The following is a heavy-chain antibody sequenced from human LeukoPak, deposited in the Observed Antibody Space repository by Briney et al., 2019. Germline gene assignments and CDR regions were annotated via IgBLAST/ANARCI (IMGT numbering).Heavy chain of an antibody. CDR2: ISPNSGGT. V-gene: IGHV1-2*06. J-gene: IGHJ5*02. CDR3: ATDRDYYDSSGYSSNWFDP. Sequence: ASVKVSCKASGYTFTGYYMHWVRRAPGQGLEWMGRISPNSGGTNYAQKFQGRVTMTRDTSISPAYIELSRLRSDDPAVYYCATDRDYYDSSGYSSNWFDPWGQGTLVTVSS. D-gene: IGHD3-22*01. CDR1: GYTFTGYY.